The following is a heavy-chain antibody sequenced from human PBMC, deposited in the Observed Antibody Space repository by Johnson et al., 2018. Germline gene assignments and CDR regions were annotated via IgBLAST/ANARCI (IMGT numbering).Heavy chain of an antibody. CDR1: GFPFSNYA. CDR3: VKAGPRYCTKGVCSPYYFDY. J-gene: IGHJ4*02. V-gene: IGHV3-30*18. D-gene: IGHD2-8*01. CDR2: ISYDGSNK. Sequence: QVQLVQSGGGVVQPGRSLRLSCAASGFPFSNYAMNWVRQAPGKGLEWVAVISYDGSNKYYADSGKGRFTISRDNSKNTLYLQMNSLRVEDTAVYYCVKAGPRYCTKGVCSPYYFDYWGQGALVTVSS.